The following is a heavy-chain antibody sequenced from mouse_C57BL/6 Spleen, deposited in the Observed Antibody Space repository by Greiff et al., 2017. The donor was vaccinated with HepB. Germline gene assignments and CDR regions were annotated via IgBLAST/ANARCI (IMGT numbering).Heavy chain of an antibody. CDR1: GYSITSGYY. V-gene: IGHV3-6*01. CDR3: ARYYYGSSIDY. CDR2: ISYDGSN. D-gene: IGHD1-1*01. Sequence: EVQLMESGPGLVKPSQSLSLTCSVPGYSITSGYYWNWIRQFPGNKLEWMGYISYDGSNNYNPSLKNRISITRDTSKNQFFLKLNSVTTEDTATYYCARYYYGSSIDYWGQGTTLTVSS. J-gene: IGHJ2*01.